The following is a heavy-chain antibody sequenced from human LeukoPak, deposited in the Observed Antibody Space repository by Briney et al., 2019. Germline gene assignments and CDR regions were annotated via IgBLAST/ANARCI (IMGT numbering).Heavy chain of an antibody. Sequence: PGGSLRLSCAASGFIFSSQSMNWVRQAPGKGLEWVSAISSRSTYIYYVDSVKGRFTISRDNSKNTLYLQMNSLRAEDTAVYYCARDWADGDYYAFDIWGQGTMVTVSS. J-gene: IGHJ3*02. CDR2: ISSRSTYI. CDR3: ARDWADGDYYAFDI. D-gene: IGHD4-17*01. CDR1: GFIFSSQS. V-gene: IGHV3-21*04.